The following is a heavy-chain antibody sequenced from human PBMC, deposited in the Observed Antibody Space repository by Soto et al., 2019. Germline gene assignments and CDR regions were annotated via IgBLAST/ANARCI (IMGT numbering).Heavy chain of an antibody. CDR2: IYPDDSDT. CDR1: VYSFTSYW. CDR3: ARQGKYNYGSNDY. D-gene: IGHD5-18*01. Sequence: PGESLKISCKGSVYSFTSYWIGWVRQMPGKGLEWMGIIYPDDSDTRYSPSSQGQVIMSADKSITTAYLQWSSLKASDTAMYYCARQGKYNYGSNDYWGQGTLVTVSS. V-gene: IGHV5-51*01. J-gene: IGHJ4*02.